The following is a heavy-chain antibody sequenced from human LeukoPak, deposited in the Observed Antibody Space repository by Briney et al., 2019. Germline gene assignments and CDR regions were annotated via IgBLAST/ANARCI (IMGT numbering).Heavy chain of an antibody. CDR3: ARQDGSLTDC. D-gene: IGHD2-2*03. CDR1: GGSISSSSYY. Sequence: PSETLSLTCTVSGGSISSSSYYWGWIRQPPGKGLEWIGRIDYRGSTYYNPSLKSPVTISVDTSKNQFSLKLSSVTAADTALYSCARQDGSLTDCWGQGTLVTVSS. V-gene: IGHV4-39*01. CDR2: IDYRGST. J-gene: IGHJ4*02.